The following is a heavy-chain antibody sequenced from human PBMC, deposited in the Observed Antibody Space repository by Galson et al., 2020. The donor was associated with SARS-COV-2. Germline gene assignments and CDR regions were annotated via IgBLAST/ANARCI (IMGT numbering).Heavy chain of an antibody. V-gene: IGHV3-66*02. Sequence: GGSLRLSCAASGFTVSDVYMSWVRQGPGKVLEWVSIFYSGGSTYYIDSVQGRFTISRDDSKNTLYLQMNSLRAEDTAMYYCARGGYRSDLADYWGQGTLVTVSS. D-gene: IGHD6-19*01. CDR3: ARGGYRSDLADY. CDR1: GFTVSDVY. J-gene: IGHJ4*02. CDR2: FYSGGST.